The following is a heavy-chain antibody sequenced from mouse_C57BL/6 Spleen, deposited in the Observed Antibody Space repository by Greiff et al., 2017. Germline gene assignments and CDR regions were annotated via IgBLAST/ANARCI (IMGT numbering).Heavy chain of an antibody. D-gene: IGHD1-1*01. CDR1: GYTFTSYW. V-gene: IGHV1-50*01. Sequence: VQLQQPGAELVKPGASVKLSCKASGYTFTSYWMQWVKQRPGQGLEWIGEIDPSDSYTNYNQKFKGKATLTVDTSSSTAYMQLSSLTSEDSAVYYCARRDSYYYGSSLAYWGQGTLVTVSA. CDR2: IDPSDSYT. J-gene: IGHJ3*01. CDR3: ARRDSYYYGSSLAY.